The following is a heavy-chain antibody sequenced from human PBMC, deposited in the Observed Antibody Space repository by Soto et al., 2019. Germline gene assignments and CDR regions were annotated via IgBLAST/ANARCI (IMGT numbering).Heavy chain of an antibody. CDR3: ARDRGGSYPENFDY. J-gene: IGHJ4*02. CDR2: ISYDGSNK. V-gene: IGHV3-30-3*01. D-gene: IGHD1-26*01. CDR1: GFTFSRYA. Sequence: QVQLVESGGGVVQPGRSLRLSCAASGFTFSRYAMHWVRQAPGKGLEWVAVISYDGSNKYYADSVKGRFTISRDNSKNTLYLQMNSLRAEDTAVYYCARDRGGSYPENFDYWGQGTLVTVSS.